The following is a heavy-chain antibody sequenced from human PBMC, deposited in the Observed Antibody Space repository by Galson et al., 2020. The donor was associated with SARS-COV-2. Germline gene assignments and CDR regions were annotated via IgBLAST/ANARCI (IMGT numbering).Heavy chain of an antibody. J-gene: IGHJ4*02. D-gene: IGHD3-22*01. Sequence: GESLKISCKGSGYSFTSYWIGWVRQMPGKGLEWMGIIYPGDSDPRYSPSFQGQVTISADKSISTAYLQWSSLKASDTAMYYCARGVYYDSSGSDYFDYWGQGTLVTVSS. CDR2: IYPGDSDP. CDR3: ARGVYYDSSGSDYFDY. V-gene: IGHV5-51*01. CDR1: GYSFTSYW.